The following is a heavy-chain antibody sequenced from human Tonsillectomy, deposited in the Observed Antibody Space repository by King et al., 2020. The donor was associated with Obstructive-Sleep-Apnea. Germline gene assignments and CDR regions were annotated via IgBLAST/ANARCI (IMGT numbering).Heavy chain of an antibody. CDR1: GGSISSRSYY. V-gene: IGHV4-39*01. CDR3: ARQDANGDYAFDY. Sequence: QLQESGPGLVKPSETLSLTCSVSGGSISSRSYYWGWIRQPPGKGLEWIGSISYSGSIYYNPSLKSRPTISVDTSKNQFYLRLTSVTAADTAMYYCARQDANGDYAFDYWGQGILVTASS. CDR2: ISYSGSI. J-gene: IGHJ4*02. D-gene: IGHD4-17*01.